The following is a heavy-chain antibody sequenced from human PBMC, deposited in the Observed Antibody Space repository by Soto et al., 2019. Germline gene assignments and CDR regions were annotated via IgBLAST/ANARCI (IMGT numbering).Heavy chain of an antibody. J-gene: IGHJ4*02. CDR1: GFAFTAYS. V-gene: IGHV3-21*01. CDR3: ATAPDSASIFYFDS. CDR2: ISSSNSYI. Sequence: GSLRLSCEASGFAFTAYSLNWLRQAPGKGLQWVSSISSSNSYINYADFAKGRFSISRDNAKKSLFLQLNNLRPDDSAIYHCATAPDSASIFYFDSWGPGTPVT.